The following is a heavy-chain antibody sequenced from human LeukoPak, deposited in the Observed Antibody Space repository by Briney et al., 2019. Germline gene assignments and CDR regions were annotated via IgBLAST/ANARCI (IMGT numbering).Heavy chain of an antibody. V-gene: IGHV4-59*02. D-gene: IGHD3-10*01. CDR2: IYYSGST. Sequence: PSETLSLTCTVSGDSVSIYYWSWIRQPPGKGLEWIGYIYYSGSTNYNPSLKSRVTISVDTSKNQFSLKLSSVTAADTAVYYCARGGMVRGVIITGYFDYWGQGTLVTVSS. CDR3: ARGGMVRGVIITGYFDY. J-gene: IGHJ4*02. CDR1: GDSVSIYY.